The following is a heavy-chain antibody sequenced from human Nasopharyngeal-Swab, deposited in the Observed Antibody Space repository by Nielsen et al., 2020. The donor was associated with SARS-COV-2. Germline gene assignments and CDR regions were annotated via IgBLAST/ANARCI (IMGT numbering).Heavy chain of an antibody. J-gene: IGHJ3*02. V-gene: IGHV3-74*01. D-gene: IGHD3-10*01. CDR3: ARALLWFGEWILDDAFDI. CDR2: MNSDGSRT. CDR1: GLSSSSYW. Sequence: GGSLTPSCAASGLSSSSYWMHWVRQAPGEGLVWVSRMNSDGSRTSYADSVKGRFTISRDNAKNTLYLQMNSLRAEDTAVYYCARALLWFGEWILDDAFDIWGQGTMVTVSS.